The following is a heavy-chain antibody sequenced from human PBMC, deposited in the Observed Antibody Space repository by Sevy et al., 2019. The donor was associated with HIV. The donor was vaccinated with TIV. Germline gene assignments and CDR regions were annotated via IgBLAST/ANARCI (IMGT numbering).Heavy chain of an antibody. V-gene: IGHV3-74*01. CDR2: LNYDGSYT. D-gene: IGHD3-16*01. J-gene: IGHJ3*02. CDR3: ARSKVGVGDAFDI. CDR1: GFTFSSHW. Sequence: GGSLRLSCAASGFTFSSHWMQWVRQAPGKGLVWVSRLNYDGSYTNYADSVKGRFTISRDNAKSTLYLQMKIPRGEDTALYYGARSKVGVGDAFDIWGQGTMVTVSS.